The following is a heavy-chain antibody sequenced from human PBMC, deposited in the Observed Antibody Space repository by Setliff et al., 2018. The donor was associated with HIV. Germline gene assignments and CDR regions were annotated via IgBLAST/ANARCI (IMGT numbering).Heavy chain of an antibody. CDR3: ATVGGTRYLDY. J-gene: IGHJ4*02. V-gene: IGHV4-38-2*01. CDR1: GYSIRSGYY. D-gene: IGHD1-1*01. CDR2: MFSTGTS. Sequence: SETLSLTCAVSGYSIRSGYYWGWIRQSPGKGLEWIGTMFSTGTSYYNPSLTSRVTISQDTSKNQFSLELTSVTAADTAVYYCATVGGTRYLDYWGQGKLVTVSS.